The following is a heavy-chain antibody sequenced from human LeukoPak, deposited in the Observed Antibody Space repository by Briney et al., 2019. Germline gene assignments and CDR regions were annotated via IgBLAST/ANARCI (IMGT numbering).Heavy chain of an antibody. CDR1: GYAFTSYY. CDR2: INPSGGST. CDR3: ARVRGSSGWYNGYYYGMDV. Sequence: ASVKVSCKASGYAFTSYYMHWVRQAPGQGLEWMGIINPSGGSTSYAQKFQGRVTMTRDTSTSTVYMELSSLRSEDTAVYYCARVRGSSGWYNGYYYGMDVWGQGTTVTVSS. J-gene: IGHJ6*02. D-gene: IGHD6-19*01. V-gene: IGHV1-46*01.